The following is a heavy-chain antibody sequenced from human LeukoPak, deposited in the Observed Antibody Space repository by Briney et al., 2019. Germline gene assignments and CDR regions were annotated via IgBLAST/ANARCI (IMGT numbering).Heavy chain of an antibody. Sequence: SETMSLTCTVSGGSISSGYYYWSWIRQPPGKGLEWIGYIYHSGSTYYNPSLKSRVTISVDRSKNQLSLKVSSMTAADTAVYYCARGKVGATYDYWGQGTLVTVSS. V-gene: IGHV4-30-2*01. CDR3: ARGKVGATYDY. CDR1: GGSISSGYYY. J-gene: IGHJ4*02. CDR2: IYHSGST. D-gene: IGHD1-26*01.